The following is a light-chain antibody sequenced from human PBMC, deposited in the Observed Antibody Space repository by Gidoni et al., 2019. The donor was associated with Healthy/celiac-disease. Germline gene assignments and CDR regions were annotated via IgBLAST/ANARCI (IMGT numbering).Light chain of an antibody. J-gene: IGKJ2*01. CDR2: KES. V-gene: IGKV1-5*03. CDR3: QQYNSYSYT. Sequence: DIHMTQSPSTLSASVGDRVTITCRASQSISSWLAWYQQKPGKAPKLLIYKESSLESGVPARFRGSGSGTEFTLTIRSLQPDDFATYYCQQYNSYSYTFGQGTKLEIK. CDR1: QSISSW.